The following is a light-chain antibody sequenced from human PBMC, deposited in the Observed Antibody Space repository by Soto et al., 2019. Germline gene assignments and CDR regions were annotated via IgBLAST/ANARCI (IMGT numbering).Light chain of an antibody. CDR3: QQTFSTPYT. V-gene: IGKV1-39*01. J-gene: IGKJ2*01. Sequence: DIQMTQSPPSLSASVGDRVTITCRASQTISTYLNWYQQKPGKAPKPLIFAASSLESGVPSRVSGSGSGTDFTLTIGSLQPEDFAFYYCQQTFSTPYTFGQGTKLEIK. CDR2: AAS. CDR1: QTISTY.